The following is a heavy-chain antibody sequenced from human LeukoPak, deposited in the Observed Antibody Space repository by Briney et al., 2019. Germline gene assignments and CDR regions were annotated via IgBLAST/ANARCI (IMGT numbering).Heavy chain of an antibody. J-gene: IGHJ4*02. CDR1: GGSFSGYY. V-gene: IGHV4-34*01. CDR3: ARHHALIYPPFDY. Sequence: SETLSLTCAVYGGSFSGYYWSWIRQPPGKGLEWIGEINHSGSTNYNPSLKSRVTISVDTSKNQFSPKLSSVTAADTAVYYCARHHALIYPPFDYWGQGTLVTVSS. CDR2: INHSGST. D-gene: IGHD3-3*01.